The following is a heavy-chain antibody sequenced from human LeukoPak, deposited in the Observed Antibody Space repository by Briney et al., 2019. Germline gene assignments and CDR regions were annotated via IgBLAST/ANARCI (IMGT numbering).Heavy chain of an antibody. CDR1: GGTFIIYA. J-gene: IGHJ4*02. CDR2: IIPIFGTA. Sequence: SVTVSFKASGGTFIIYAISWVRQAPGQGVGWMGGIIPIFGTANYTQKFQGRVTITTDEATSTAYMELSSLRSEDTAVYYCARGRVGAANCLDYWGQGTLVTVSS. V-gene: IGHV1-69*05. D-gene: IGHD1-26*01. CDR3: ARGRVGAANCLDY.